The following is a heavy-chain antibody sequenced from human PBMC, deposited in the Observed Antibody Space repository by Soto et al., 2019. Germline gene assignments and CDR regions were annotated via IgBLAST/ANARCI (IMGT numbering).Heavy chain of an antibody. D-gene: IGHD6-19*01. CDR3: ARDTIAVAGSGDAFDI. J-gene: IGHJ3*02. CDR2: IYHSGST. CDR1: SGSISSSSW. V-gene: IGHV4-4*02. Sequence: SETLSLTCAVSSGSISSSSWWSWVHQPPGKGLERIGEIYHSGSTNYNPSLKSRVTISVDKSKNQFSLKLSSVTAADTAVYYCARDTIAVAGSGDAFDIWGQGTMVTVSS.